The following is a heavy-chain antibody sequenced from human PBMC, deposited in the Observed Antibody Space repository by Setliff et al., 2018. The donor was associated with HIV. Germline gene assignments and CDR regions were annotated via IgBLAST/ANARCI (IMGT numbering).Heavy chain of an antibody. Sequence: SETLSLTCAVYGRSFSGYYWNWIRQSPGKGLEWIGEINHSGGTNYNPSLKSRVTMSIDTSKNQFSLNVSSMTAADTAVYYCARGWGHDGFDFWDQGTMVTVSS. CDR1: GRSFSGYY. CDR2: INHSGGT. V-gene: IGHV4-34*01. J-gene: IGHJ3*01. CDR3: ARGWGHDGFDF. D-gene: IGHD7-27*01.